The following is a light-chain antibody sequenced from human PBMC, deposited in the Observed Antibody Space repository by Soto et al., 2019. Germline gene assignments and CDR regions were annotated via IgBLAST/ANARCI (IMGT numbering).Light chain of an antibody. J-gene: IGKJ2*01. CDR3: MQGTHWPYT. CDR2: KVS. V-gene: IGKV2D-30*01. Sequence: DVVMTQSPLSLPVTLGQPASISCRSSQSLVYSDGNTYLNWFQQRPGQSPRRLIYKVSNWDSGVPERFSGSGSGIDFPLKISRVEAEDVGVYSCMQGTHWPYTFGQGTKMEIK. CDR1: QSLVYSDGNTY.